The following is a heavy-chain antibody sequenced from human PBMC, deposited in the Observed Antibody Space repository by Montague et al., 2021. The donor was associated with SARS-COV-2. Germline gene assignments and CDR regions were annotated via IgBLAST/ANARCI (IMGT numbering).Heavy chain of an antibody. Sequence: PALVKPTQTLTLTCTFSGFSLSTSGMCVSWIRQPPGKALEWLAHIDWDDDKYYSTSLKTRLTISKDTSKIQVVLTMTNMDPVGTATYYCARTHYDILAGYYIAFDYWGQGTLVTVSS. D-gene: IGHD3-9*01. CDR2: IDWDDDK. V-gene: IGHV2-70*01. CDR3: ARTHYDILAGYYIAFDY. CDR1: GFSLSTSGMC. J-gene: IGHJ4*02.